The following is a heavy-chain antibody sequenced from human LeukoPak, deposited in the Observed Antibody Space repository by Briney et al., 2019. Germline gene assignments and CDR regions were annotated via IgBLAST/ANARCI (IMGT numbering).Heavy chain of an antibody. CDR2: IRYDGSNK. Sequence: PGGSLRLSCAASGFTFSSYGMHWVRQAPGKGLEWVAFIRYDGSNKYYADSVKGRFTISRDNSKNTLYLQMNSLRAEDTAVYYCARVLFYRRAVAAPQGTYFDYWGQGTLVTVSS. D-gene: IGHD6-19*01. J-gene: IGHJ4*02. V-gene: IGHV3-30*02. CDR1: GFTFSSYG. CDR3: ARVLFYRRAVAAPQGTYFDY.